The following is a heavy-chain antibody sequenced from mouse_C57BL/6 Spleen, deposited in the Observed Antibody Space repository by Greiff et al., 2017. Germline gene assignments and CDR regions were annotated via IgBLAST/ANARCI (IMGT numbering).Heavy chain of an antibody. Sequence: VQLQQSGAELVRPGASVTLSCKASGYTFTDYDMHWVKQTPVKGLEWIGAIDPETGGTAYNQKFKGKAILTADKSSSTAYMELRSLTSEDSAVYYCAREGSNCLHVWFGGWGQGTLVTVST. D-gene: IGHD2-5*01. CDR2: IDPETGGT. J-gene: IGHJ3*02. CDR1: GYTFTDYD. CDR3: AREGSNCLHVWFGG. V-gene: IGHV1-15*01.